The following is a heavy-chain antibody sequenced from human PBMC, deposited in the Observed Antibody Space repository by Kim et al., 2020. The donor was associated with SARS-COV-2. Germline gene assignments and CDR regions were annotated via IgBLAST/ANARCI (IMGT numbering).Heavy chain of an antibody. CDR1: GYSFTSYW. V-gene: IGHV5-10-1*01. CDR3: ARLEWLRFYGVGWFDP. D-gene: IGHD5-12*01. J-gene: IGHJ5*02. CDR2: IDPSDSYT. Sequence: GESLKISCKGSGYSFTSYWISWVRQMPGKGLEWMGRIDPSDSYTNYSPSFQGHVTISADKSISTAYLQWSSLKASDTAMYYCARLEWLRFYGVGWFDPWGQGTLVTVSS.